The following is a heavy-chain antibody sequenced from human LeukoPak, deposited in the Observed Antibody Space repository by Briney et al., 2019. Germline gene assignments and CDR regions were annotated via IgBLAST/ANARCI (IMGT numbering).Heavy chain of an antibody. CDR3: ARKWSSRDWFDP. Sequence: ASVKVSCKASGYXFTTYSIYWVRQAPGQGLEWIGMINPRGDATIYAQKFQGRVTMTSDTSTATIYTELSSLKSEDTGLYYCARKWSSRDWFDPWGQGTLVTVSS. CDR1: GYXFTTYS. J-gene: IGHJ5*02. CDR2: INPRGDAT. V-gene: IGHV1-46*01. D-gene: IGHD2-8*01.